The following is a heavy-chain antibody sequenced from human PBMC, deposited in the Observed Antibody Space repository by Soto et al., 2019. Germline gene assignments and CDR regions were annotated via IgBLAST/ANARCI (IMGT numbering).Heavy chain of an antibody. Sequence: SETLSLTCTVSGCSISSYYWSWIRQPPGKGLEWIGYIYYSGSTNYNPSLKSRVTISVDTSKNQFSLKLSSVTAADTAVYYCARAGSTVMQYYDILTGYYTWWFDPWGQGTLVTVSS. CDR3: ARAGSTVMQYYDILTGYYTWWFDP. CDR2: IYYSGST. CDR1: GCSISSYY. J-gene: IGHJ5*02. D-gene: IGHD3-9*01. V-gene: IGHV4-59*01.